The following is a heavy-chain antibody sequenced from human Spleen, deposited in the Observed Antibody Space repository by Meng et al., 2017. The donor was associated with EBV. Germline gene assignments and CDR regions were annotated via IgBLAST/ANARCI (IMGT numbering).Heavy chain of an antibody. CDR1: GYTFTNYY. CDR3: AKDGDRGSYYGY. Sequence: QVQLVQSGAEVKKPGASVKVSCKASGYTFTNYYVYWVRQAPGQGLEWMGIINPRGGSTSYAQKFQGRVTFIADESTSTVYMELSSLRSEDTAVYYCAKDGDRGSYYGYWGQGTLVTVSS. V-gene: IGHV1-46*01. J-gene: IGHJ4*02. CDR2: INPRGGST. D-gene: IGHD3-10*01.